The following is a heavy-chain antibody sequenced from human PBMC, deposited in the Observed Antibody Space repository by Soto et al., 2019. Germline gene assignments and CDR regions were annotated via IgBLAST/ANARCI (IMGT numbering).Heavy chain of an antibody. J-gene: IGHJ4*02. Sequence: PSETLSLTCAVYGGSFSGHYWSWIRQPPGKGLEWIGEINHSESTNYNPSLKSRVTISVDTSKNQFSLKLSSVTAADTAVYYCARASLYYHDSSNYYNFDYWGQGTLVTVSS. CDR3: ARASLYYHDSSNYYNFDY. CDR2: INHSEST. CDR1: GGSFSGHY. D-gene: IGHD3-22*01. V-gene: IGHV4-34*01.